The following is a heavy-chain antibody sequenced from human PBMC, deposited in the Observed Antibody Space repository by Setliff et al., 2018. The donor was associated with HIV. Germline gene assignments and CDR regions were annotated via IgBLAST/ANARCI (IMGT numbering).Heavy chain of an antibody. CDR1: RSTFNSHT. J-gene: IGHJ6*02. V-gene: IGHV1-69*02. CDR3: VRRGYSGYDGYYYYGMDV. Sequence: RASVKVSCKASRSTFNSHTINWVRQAPGQGLDWMGRIIPILGVANYAQRFQGKVTITADKSTSTAYMELTSLRFDDTAMYYCVRRGYSGYDGYYYYGMDVWGQGTTVTVSS. CDR2: IIPILGVA. D-gene: IGHD5-12*01.